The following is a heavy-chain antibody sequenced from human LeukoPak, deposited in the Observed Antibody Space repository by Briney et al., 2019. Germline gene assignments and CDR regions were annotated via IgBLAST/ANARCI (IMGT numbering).Heavy chain of an antibody. J-gene: IGHJ5*02. D-gene: IGHD3-3*01. Sequence: PGGSLRLSCAASGFTFSGYWMSWVRQAPGKGLEWVANIKQDGSEKYYVDSVKGRFTISRDNAKNSLYLQMNSLRAEDTAVYYCARDTYGFWSGYYLGPVLREYNWFDPWGQGTLVTVSS. CDR1: GFTFSGYW. CDR2: IKQDGSEK. CDR3: ARDTYGFWSGYYLGPVLREYNWFDP. V-gene: IGHV3-7*01.